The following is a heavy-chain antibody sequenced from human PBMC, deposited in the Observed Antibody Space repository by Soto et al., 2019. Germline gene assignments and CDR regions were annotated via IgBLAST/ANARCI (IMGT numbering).Heavy chain of an antibody. Sequence: VGSLRLSCAASGFTFRNSGMSWVRQAPGRGLQWVSSISDDAADTYYADSVKGRFTIFRDNSKNTLSLQMSSLRVEDTAIYYCAKSFSTYSLGKFDYWGQGALVTVSS. CDR1: GFTFRNSG. V-gene: IGHV3-23*01. CDR3: AKSFSTYSLGKFDY. D-gene: IGHD5-18*01. J-gene: IGHJ4*02. CDR2: ISDDAADT.